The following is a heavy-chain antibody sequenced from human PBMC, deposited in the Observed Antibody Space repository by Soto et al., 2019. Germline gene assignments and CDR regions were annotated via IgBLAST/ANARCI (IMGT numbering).Heavy chain of an antibody. CDR2: VYCSGGA. J-gene: IGHJ5*02. D-gene: IGHD3-16*01. Sequence: PSETLSLTCSVSGDSVSSGDYYWSWIRQPPGKGLEWIGHVYCSGGADYIPSRKRRVTMSVETAKNQFPLKLNSVTAADPAVYYCARIPVDTYMIYWSDPWGQGTQVTVSS. V-gene: IGHV4-61*08. CDR3: ARIPVDTYMIYWSDP. CDR1: GDSVSSGDYY.